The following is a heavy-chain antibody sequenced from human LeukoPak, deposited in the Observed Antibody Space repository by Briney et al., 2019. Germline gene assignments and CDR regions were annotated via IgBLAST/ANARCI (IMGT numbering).Heavy chain of an antibody. V-gene: IGHV4-59*01. CDR2: IHYSGST. CDR1: GGSISGYY. J-gene: IGHJ4*02. D-gene: IGHD3-3*01. Sequence: PSETLSLTCTVSGGSISGYYWSWIRQPPGKGLEWIGYIHYSGSTNYNPSLKSRVTISVDTSKNQFSLKLSSVTAADTAVYYCARNDVWSGYYNYWGQGTVVTVSS. CDR3: ARNDVWSGYYNY.